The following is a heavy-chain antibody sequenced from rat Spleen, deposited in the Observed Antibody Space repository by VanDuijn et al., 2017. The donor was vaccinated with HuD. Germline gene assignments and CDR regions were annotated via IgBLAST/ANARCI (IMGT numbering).Heavy chain of an antibody. V-gene: IGHV2-63*01. CDR1: GLSLTSYS. J-gene: IGHJ4*01. CDR2: MRYNGDT. Sequence: QVQLKESGPGLVQPSQTLSLTCTVSGLSLTSYSVHWVRQPPGKGLEWMGRMRYNGDTSYNSALKSRLNISRDTSKNQVFLKMNSLQTDDTGTYYCTRDGTTGLLAYVLDAWGQGASVSVSS. CDR3: TRDGTTGLLAYVLDA. D-gene: IGHD1-11*01.